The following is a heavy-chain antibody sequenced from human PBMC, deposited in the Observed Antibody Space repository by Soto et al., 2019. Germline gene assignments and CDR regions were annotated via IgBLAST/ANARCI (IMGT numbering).Heavy chain of an antibody. CDR2: IYYSGST. Sequence: QVQLQESGPGLVKPSETLSLTCTVSGGSISSYYWSWIRQPPGKGLEWIGYIYYSGSTNYNPSLKSRVTISVDTSKNQFSLKLSSVTAADTAVYYCARDRGSYSIDYWGQGTLVTVSS. CDR3: ARDRGSYSIDY. V-gene: IGHV4-59*01. J-gene: IGHJ4*02. CDR1: GGSISSYY. D-gene: IGHD1-26*01.